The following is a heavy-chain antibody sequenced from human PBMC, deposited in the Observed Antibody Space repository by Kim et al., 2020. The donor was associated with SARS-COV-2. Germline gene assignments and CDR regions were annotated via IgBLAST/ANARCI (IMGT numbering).Heavy chain of an antibody. CDR3: AKGRFGAAIHSGMDV. V-gene: IGHV3-30*18. Sequence: GGSLRLSCAASGFTFSSYGMHWVRQAPGKGLEWVAVISYDGSNKYYADSVKGRFTISRDNSKNMLYLQMKSLRAEDTAVYYCAKGRFGAAIHSGMDVWG. D-gene: IGHD3-3*01. CDR2: ISYDGSNK. CDR1: GFTFSSYG. J-gene: IGHJ6*02.